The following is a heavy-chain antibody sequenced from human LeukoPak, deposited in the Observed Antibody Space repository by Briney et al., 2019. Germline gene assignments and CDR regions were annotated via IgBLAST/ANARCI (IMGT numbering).Heavy chain of an antibody. CDR3: AKDWAAWYASSGYEH. CDR2: ISASGSEP. Sequence: GGSVRLSCAASGFIFSNYGMNWVRQAPGKGLEWVAAISASGSEPSYADSVRGRFTISRDNSKSTTYLQMNSLRAEDTAVFYCAKDWAAWYASSGYEHWGQGTLVTVSS. J-gene: IGHJ1*01. CDR1: GFIFSNYG. V-gene: IGHV3-23*01. D-gene: IGHD3-22*01.